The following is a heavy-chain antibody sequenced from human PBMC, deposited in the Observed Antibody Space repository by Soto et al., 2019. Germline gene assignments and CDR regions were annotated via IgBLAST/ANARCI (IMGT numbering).Heavy chain of an antibody. J-gene: IGHJ4*02. D-gene: IGHD3-10*01. CDR3: AKGRGGSGSLTPRVDF. Sequence: GGSLRLSCAASGFTFSNCAMSWVRQAPGKGLEWVSAISGSDNTTSYADSVKGRFTVSRDGSKNTLYLQMNSLRAEDTALYYCAKGRGGSGSLTPRVDFWGQGT. CDR2: ISGSDNTT. V-gene: IGHV3-23*01. CDR1: GFTFSNCA.